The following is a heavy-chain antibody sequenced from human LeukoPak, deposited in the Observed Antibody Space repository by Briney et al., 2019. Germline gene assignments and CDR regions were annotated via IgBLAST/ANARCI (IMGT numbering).Heavy chain of an antibody. Sequence: GGSLRLSCAASGFTFSNYYMSGIREARGGGRECGSYISCSSRSTNYADSVMGRFTISRDNGKTSLSLQMNSLRAEDTAVYYCARDQGENYDSSGYYPYWGQGTLVPVSS. CDR1: GFTFSNYY. CDR2: ISCSSRST. D-gene: IGHD3-22*01. J-gene: IGHJ4*02. CDR3: ARDQGENYDSSGYYPY. V-gene: IGHV3-11*06.